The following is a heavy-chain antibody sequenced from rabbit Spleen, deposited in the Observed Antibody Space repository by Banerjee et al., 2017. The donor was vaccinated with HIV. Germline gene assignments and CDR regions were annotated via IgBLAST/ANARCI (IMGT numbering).Heavy chain of an antibody. CDR3: TRNANGGWDL. Sequence: QLVESGGGLVKPGTSLTLICTASGFSFSSGYDMSWVRQAPGKGLEWIGDIYPVFGITNYANWMKGRFTISSDNAQNTVDLQMNSLTAADTATYFCTRNANGGWDLWGPGTLVTVS. D-gene: IGHD4-1*01. V-gene: IGHV1S7*01. J-gene: IGHJ4*01. CDR1: GFSFSSGYD. CDR2: IYPVFGIT.